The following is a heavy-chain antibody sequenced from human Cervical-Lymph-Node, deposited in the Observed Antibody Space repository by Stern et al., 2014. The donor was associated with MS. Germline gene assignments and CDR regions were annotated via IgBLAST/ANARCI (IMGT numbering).Heavy chain of an antibody. Sequence: VQLVESGGGVVQSGRSLRLSCAASGFTFSSYGMHWVRQAPGKALEWVAVIWYDGSNKYYADSVKGRFTISRDNSKNTLYLQMNTLRAEDTAVYYCARDNDIVVLPAALDYWGQGTLVTVSS. CDR1: GFTFSSYG. V-gene: IGHV3-33*01. CDR3: ARDNDIVVLPAALDY. CDR2: IWYDGSNK. J-gene: IGHJ4*02. D-gene: IGHD2-2*01.